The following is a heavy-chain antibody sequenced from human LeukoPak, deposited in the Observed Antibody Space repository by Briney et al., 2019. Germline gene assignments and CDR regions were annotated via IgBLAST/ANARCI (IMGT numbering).Heavy chain of an antibody. V-gene: IGHV4-30-2*06. CDR1: GVSINSADYS. CDR3: ARGARYYFDTSGYFDY. CDR2: ISHTGGT. J-gene: IGHJ4*02. Sequence: SETLSLTCTVSGVSINSADYSWSWIRKSEGKGLEWIGYISHTGGTHDNPSFSGRVSMSVDRSRNQFSLRLSSVTAADTAVYYCARGARYYFDTSGYFDYWGQGILVTVSS. D-gene: IGHD3-22*01.